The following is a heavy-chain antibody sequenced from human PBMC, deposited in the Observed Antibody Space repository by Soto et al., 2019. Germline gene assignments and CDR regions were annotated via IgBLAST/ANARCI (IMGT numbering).Heavy chain of an antibody. D-gene: IGHD6-19*01. J-gene: IGHJ3*02. CDR1: GYTFTSYA. CDR3: ARGVGGWYLGAFDI. CDR2: INAGNGNT. Sequence: GXSVKVSFKASGYTFTSYAMHSVRHTPGQRLEWMGWINAGNGNTKYSQKFQGRVTITRDTSASTAYMELSSLRSEDTAVYYCARGVGGWYLGAFDIWGQGTMVTVSS. V-gene: IGHV1-3*01.